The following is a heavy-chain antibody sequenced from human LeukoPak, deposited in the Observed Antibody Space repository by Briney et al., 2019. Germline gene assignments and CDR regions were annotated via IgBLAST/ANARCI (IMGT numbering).Heavy chain of an antibody. CDR3: ARDSSGWSYYYYYYMDV. D-gene: IGHD6-19*01. V-gene: IGHV1-2*02. J-gene: IGHJ6*03. Sequence: ASVKVSCKASGYTFTGYYMHWVRQAPGQGLEWMGWINPNSGGTNYAQKLQGRVTMTTDTSTSTAYMELRSLRSDDTAVYYCARDSSGWSYYYYYYMDVWGKGTTVTISS. CDR1: GYTFTGYY. CDR2: INPNSGGT.